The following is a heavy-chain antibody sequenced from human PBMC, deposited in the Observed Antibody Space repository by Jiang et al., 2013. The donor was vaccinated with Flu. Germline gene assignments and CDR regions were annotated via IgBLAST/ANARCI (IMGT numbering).Heavy chain of an antibody. Sequence: GYTLTELSMHWVRQAPGKGLEWMGGFDPEDGETIYAQKFQGRVTMTEDTSTDTAYMELSSLRSEDTAVYYCATVSAGMAAAGTGGMDVWGQGTTVTVSS. CDR2: FDPEDGET. J-gene: IGHJ6*02. D-gene: IGHD6-13*01. CDR1: GYTLTELS. CDR3: ATVSAGMAAAGTGGMDV. V-gene: IGHV1-24*01.